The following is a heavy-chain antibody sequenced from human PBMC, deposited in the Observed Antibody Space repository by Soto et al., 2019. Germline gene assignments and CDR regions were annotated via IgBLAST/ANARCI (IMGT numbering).Heavy chain of an antibody. Sequence: QVQLVQSGAEVKKPGASVKVSCKASGYTFTSYGFSWVRQAPGQGLEWMGWISAYNGNTNYAQKLPGRATMTTDTSTSTAYMELRSLRSDDTAVYYCARAGSRPYYYYGMDVWGQGTTVTVSS. CDR3: ARAGSRPYYYYGMDV. CDR2: ISAYNGNT. CDR1: GYTFTSYG. V-gene: IGHV1-18*01. J-gene: IGHJ6*02. D-gene: IGHD3-10*01.